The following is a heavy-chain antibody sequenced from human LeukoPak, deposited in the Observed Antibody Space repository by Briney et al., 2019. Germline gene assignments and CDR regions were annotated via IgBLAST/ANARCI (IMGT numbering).Heavy chain of an antibody. V-gene: IGHV1-69*13. D-gene: IGHD2-2*01. Sequence: ASVKVSCKASGGTFSSYAISWVRQAPGQGLEWMGGIIPIFGTANYAQKFQGRVTITADESTSTAYMELSSLRSEDTAVYYCARKSRVVVPAATSGIGPERIHYYYYGMDVWGQGTTVTVSS. CDR1: GGTFSSYA. CDR3: ARKSRVVVPAATSGIGPERIHYYYYGMDV. J-gene: IGHJ6*02. CDR2: IIPIFGTA.